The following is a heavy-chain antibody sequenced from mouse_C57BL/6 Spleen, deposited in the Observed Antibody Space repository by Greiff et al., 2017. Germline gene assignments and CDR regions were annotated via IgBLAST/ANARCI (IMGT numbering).Heavy chain of an antibody. D-gene: IGHD4-1*02. CDR1: GFNIKDDY. CDR3: TATGFAMDY. CDR2: IDPENGDT. J-gene: IGHJ4*01. Sequence: EVKLEESGAELVRPGASVKLSCTASGFNIKDDYMHWVKQRPEQGLEWIGWIDPENGDTEYASKFQGKATITADTSSNTAYLQLSSLTSEDTAVYYCTATGFAMDYWGQGTSVTVSS. V-gene: IGHV14-4*01.